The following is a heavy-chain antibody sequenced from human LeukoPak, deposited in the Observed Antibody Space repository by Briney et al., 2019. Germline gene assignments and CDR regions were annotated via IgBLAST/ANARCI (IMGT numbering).Heavy chain of an antibody. V-gene: IGHV4-61*02. CDR3: ARGDWQNVINWSNWFDP. J-gene: IGHJ5*02. Sequence: SQTLSLTCTVSGGSIATGSYYWSWIRQPAGKGLEWIGRVYSSGSTKYNPSLRSRVSISVDMSNNQFSLKLSSVTAADTAIYYCARGDWQNVINWSNWFDPWGQGTLVTVSS. D-gene: IGHD1-1*01. CDR1: GGSIATGSYY. CDR2: VYSSGST.